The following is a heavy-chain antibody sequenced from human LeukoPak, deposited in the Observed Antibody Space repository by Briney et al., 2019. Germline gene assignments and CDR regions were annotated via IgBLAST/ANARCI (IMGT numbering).Heavy chain of an antibody. J-gene: IGHJ4*02. CDR2: IIPIFGTA. V-gene: IGHV1-69*13. CDR1: GGTFSSYA. Sequence: SVKVSCKASGGTFSSYAISWVQQAPGQGLEWMGGIIPIFGTANYAQKFQGRVTITADESTSTAYMELSSLRSEDTAVYYCAVGSDYGDYVFPYWGQGTLVTVSS. CDR3: AVGSDYGDYVFPY. D-gene: IGHD4-17*01.